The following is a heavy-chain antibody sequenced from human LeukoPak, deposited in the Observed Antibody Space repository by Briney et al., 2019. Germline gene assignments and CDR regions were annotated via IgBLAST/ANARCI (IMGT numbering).Heavy chain of an antibody. CDR2: INHSGST. CDR1: GGSFSGYY. J-gene: IGHJ4*02. Sequence: SETLSLTCAVYGGSFSGYYWSWIRQPPGKGLEWIGEINHSGSTNYNPSLKSRVTISVDTSKKQFSLKLSSVAAADTAVYYCARHYYDSSGYYPLYFDYWGQGTLVTVSS. V-gene: IGHV4-34*01. CDR3: ARHYYDSSGYYPLYFDY. D-gene: IGHD3-22*01.